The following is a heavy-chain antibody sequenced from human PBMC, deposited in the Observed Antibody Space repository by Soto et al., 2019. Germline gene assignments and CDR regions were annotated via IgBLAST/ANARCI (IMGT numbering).Heavy chain of an antibody. J-gene: IGHJ1*01. CDR1: GYSFTSYW. CDR2: IYPGDSDT. V-gene: IGHV5-51*01. D-gene: IGHD6-13*01. CDR3: ARHERAEQLAYFQH. Sequence: XXSLKISWKGSGYSFTSYWIVWVRKMPGKGLEWMGIIYPGDSDTRYSPSFQGQVTISADKSISTAYLQWSSLKASDTAMYYCARHERAEQLAYFQHWGQGTLVTVSS.